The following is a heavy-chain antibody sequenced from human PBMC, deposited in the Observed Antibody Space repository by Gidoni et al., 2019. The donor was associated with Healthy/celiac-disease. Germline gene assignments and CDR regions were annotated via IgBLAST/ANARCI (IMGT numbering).Heavy chain of an antibody. V-gene: IGHV3-23*01. CDR3: AKDSIRRGYYYYGMDV. CDR1: GFTFSSYA. J-gene: IGHJ6*02. CDR2: ISGSGGST. D-gene: IGHD3-9*01. Sequence: EVQLLESGGGLVQPGGSLRLSCAASGFTFSSYAMSWVRQAPGKGLEWVSAISGSGGSTYYADSVKGRFTISRDNSKNTLYLQMNSLRAEDTAVYYCAKDSIRRGYYYYGMDVWGQGTTVTVSS.